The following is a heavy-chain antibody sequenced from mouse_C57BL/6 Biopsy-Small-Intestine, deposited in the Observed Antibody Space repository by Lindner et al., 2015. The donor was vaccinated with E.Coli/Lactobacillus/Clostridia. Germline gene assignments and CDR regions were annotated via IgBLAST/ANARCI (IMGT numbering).Heavy chain of an antibody. J-gene: IGHJ1*01. CDR1: GFTFSDSA. CDR3: TRDLGYAAYFDV. CDR2: ISSGGDYI. V-gene: IGHV5-9-1*02. D-gene: IGHD2-14*01. Sequence: VQLQESGEGLVKPGGSLKLSCAASGFTFSDSAMSWVRQTPEKRLEWVAYISSGGDYIYYGDTVKGRFTISRDNARDTLYLQMSSLKSEDTAIYYCTRDLGYAAYFDVWGPGTTVTVS.